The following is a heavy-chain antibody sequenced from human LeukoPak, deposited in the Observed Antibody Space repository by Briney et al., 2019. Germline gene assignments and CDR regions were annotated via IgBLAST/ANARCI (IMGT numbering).Heavy chain of an antibody. Sequence: SETLSLTCTVSGYSVSSGYYWGWIRQPPGKGLEWIGSIYHSGSTYYNPSLKSRVPISVDTSKNQFSLKLSSVTAADTAVYYCARHIDYYDSSGYFSWFDPWGRGTLVTVSS. V-gene: IGHV4-38-2*02. CDR3: ARHIDYYDSSGYFSWFDP. CDR1: GYSVSSGYY. J-gene: IGHJ5*02. CDR2: IYHSGST. D-gene: IGHD3-22*01.